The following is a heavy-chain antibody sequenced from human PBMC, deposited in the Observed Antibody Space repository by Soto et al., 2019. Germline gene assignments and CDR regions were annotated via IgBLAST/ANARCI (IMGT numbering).Heavy chain of an antibody. V-gene: IGHV4-31*03. CDR3: ATDSGGPPLNRFDS. CDR2: STYTGVT. D-gene: IGHD3-16*01. CDR1: GGSLREFGHF. J-gene: IGHJ5*01. Sequence: QVQLRESGPGLMQPSQTLSLTCTVSGGSLREFGHFWTWIRQRPGRGLEWIGYSTYTGVTYYSPSLQSRISISVDTSKNLFSLTLNSVTAADTAVYYCATDSGGPPLNRFDSWGHGTLVTVSS.